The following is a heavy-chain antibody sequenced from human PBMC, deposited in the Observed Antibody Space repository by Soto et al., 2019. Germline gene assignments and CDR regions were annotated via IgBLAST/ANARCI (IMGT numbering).Heavy chain of an antibody. D-gene: IGHD3-10*01. CDR1: GASVSSSTYY. CDR2: VYRTGGT. V-gene: IGHV4-39*02. J-gene: IGHJ4*02. Sequence: QLQLQESGPGLVKPWENLSLTCTVSGASVSSSTYYWGWVRQPPGKGLDWIGSVYRTGGTYYSPSLKCRVAISEDQSKKHLPLNLESVTAAATAVYFCCTGRYGSVDYWGQGTLVTVSS. CDR3: CTGRYGSVDY.